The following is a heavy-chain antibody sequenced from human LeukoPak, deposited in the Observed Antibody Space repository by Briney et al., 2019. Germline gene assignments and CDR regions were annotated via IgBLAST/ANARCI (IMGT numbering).Heavy chain of an antibody. J-gene: IGHJ4*02. Sequence: GGSLRLSCAASGFTFSSYSMNRVRQAPGKGLEWVSYISSSSSTIYYADSVKGRFTISRDNAKNSLYLQMNSLRDEDTAVYYCAREASINYYDSSGYFLPAPYYFDYWGQGTLVTVSS. CDR3: AREASINYYDSSGYFLPAPYYFDY. V-gene: IGHV3-48*02. CDR1: GFTFSSYS. D-gene: IGHD3-22*01. CDR2: ISSSSSTI.